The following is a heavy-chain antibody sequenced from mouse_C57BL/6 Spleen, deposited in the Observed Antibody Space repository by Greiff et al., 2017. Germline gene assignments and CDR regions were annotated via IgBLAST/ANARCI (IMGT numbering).Heavy chain of an antibody. J-gene: IGHJ2*01. V-gene: IGHV3-6*01. D-gene: IGHD2-12*01. Sequence: EVKLVESGPGLVKPSQSLSLTCSVTGYSITSGYYWNWIRQFPGNKLEWMGYISYDGSNNYNPSLKNRISITRDTSKNQFFLKLNSVTTEDTATYYCAREDYSLYYFDYWGQGTTLTVSS. CDR2: ISYDGSN. CDR3: AREDYSLYYFDY. CDR1: GYSITSGYY.